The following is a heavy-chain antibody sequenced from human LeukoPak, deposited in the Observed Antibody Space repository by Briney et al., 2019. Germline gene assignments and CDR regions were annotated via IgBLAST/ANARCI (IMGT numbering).Heavy chain of an antibody. J-gene: IGHJ5*02. V-gene: IGHV4-59*01. CDR3: ARVRSRATVTTGGWFDP. CDR1: GGSISSYY. D-gene: IGHD4-17*01. CDR2: IYYSGST. Sequence: SETLSLTCTVSGGSISSYYWSWIRQPPGKGLEWIGYIYYSGSTNYNPSLKSRVTISVDTSKNQFSLKLSSVTAADTAVYYCARVRSRATVTTGGWFDPWGQGTLVTVSS.